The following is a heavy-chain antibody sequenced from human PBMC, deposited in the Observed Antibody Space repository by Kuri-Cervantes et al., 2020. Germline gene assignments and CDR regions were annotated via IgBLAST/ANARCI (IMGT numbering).Heavy chain of an antibody. CDR2: ISAYNGNT. J-gene: IGHJ6*02. D-gene: IGHD5-12*01. Sequence: ASVKVSCKASGYTFTSYGISWVRQAPGQGLEWMGWISAYNGNTNYAQKLQGRVTMTTDTSTSTAYMELRSLRSDDTAVYYCARDRYSGYDYRNYYYYGMDVWGQGTTVTVSS. CDR1: GYTFTSYG. CDR3: ARDRYSGYDYRNYYYYGMDV. V-gene: IGHV1-18*01.